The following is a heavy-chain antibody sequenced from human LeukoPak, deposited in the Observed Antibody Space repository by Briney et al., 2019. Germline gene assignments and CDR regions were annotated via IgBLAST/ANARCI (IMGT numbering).Heavy chain of an antibody. V-gene: IGHV1-2*02. J-gene: IGHJ4*02. D-gene: IGHD2-15*01. CDR1: GYTFTGYY. Sequence: ASVKVSCKASGYTFTGYYMHWVRQAPGQGLEWMGWINPNSGGTNYAQKFQGRVTMTRDTSISTAYMVLSRLRSDDTAVYYCARGLRYYYSGGSCPLDYWGQGTLVTVSS. CDR2: INPNSGGT. CDR3: ARGLRYYYSGGSCPLDY.